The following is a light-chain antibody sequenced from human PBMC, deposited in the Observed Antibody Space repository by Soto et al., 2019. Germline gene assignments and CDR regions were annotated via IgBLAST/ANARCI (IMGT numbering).Light chain of an antibody. CDR2: DAS. CDR1: QSVSSY. Sequence: EIVLTQSPATLSLSPGERATLSCRASQSVSSYLAWYQQKPGQAPRLLIYDASNRATGIPGRFSGSGSGTDFTLPISSLEPEDFAVYYCQQRSNWPLTFGGGTKVEIK. CDR3: QQRSNWPLT. J-gene: IGKJ4*01. V-gene: IGKV3-11*01.